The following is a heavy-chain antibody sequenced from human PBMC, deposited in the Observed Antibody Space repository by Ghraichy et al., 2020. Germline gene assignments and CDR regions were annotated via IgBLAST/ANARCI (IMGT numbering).Heavy chain of an antibody. CDR2: INSDGSST. CDR3: ARVSYYDFWSGYSHDY. Sequence: GESLNISCAASGFTFSSYWMHWVRQAPGKGLVWVSRINSDGSSTSYADSVKGRFTISRDNAKNTLYLQMNSLRAEDTAVYYCARVSYYDFWSGYSHDYWGQGTLVTVSS. CDR1: GFTFSSYW. J-gene: IGHJ4*02. V-gene: IGHV3-74*01. D-gene: IGHD3-3*01.